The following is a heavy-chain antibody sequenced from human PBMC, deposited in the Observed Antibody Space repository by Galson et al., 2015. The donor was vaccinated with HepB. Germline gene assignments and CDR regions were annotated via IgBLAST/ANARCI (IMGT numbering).Heavy chain of an antibody. Sequence: LRLSCAASGFTFSSHWMSWVRQAPGKGLEWVDNINQGGSEKYYVDSVSGRFTISRDNARNSLYLQMDSLRAEDTAVYYCARDHVGPGIYFDNWGQGTLVTVSS. CDR1: GFTFSSHW. V-gene: IGHV3-7*03. D-gene: IGHD1-26*01. CDR2: INQGGSEK. J-gene: IGHJ4*02. CDR3: ARDHVGPGIYFDN.